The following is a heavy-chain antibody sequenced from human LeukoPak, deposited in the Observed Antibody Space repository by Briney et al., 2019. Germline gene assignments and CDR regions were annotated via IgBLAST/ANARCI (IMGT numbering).Heavy chain of an antibody. CDR1: GYTFTSHY. V-gene: IGHV1-46*01. CDR2: IHPSGGST. Sequence: ASVKVSCKASGYTFTSHYIHWLRQAPRQHLEWMGVIHPSGGSTNYAQGFQGRVTMARDTSTSTVYMELSSLSSEDTALYCARTQDYSIYWYFDLWGPGTLVTVSS. CDR3: RTQDYSIYWYFDL. D-gene: IGHD4-11*01. J-gene: IGHJ2*01.